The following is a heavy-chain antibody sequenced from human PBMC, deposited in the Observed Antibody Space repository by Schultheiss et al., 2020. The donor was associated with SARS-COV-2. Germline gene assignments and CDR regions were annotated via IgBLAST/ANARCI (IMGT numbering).Heavy chain of an antibody. J-gene: IGHJ4*02. D-gene: IGHD1-1*01. Sequence: GGSLRLSCAVSGFTFGGYAVSWVRQAPGKGLEWVSSISGFGERPFYADSVTGRFTISRDNSKNTVYLQVNSLRVEDTAIYYCAKRSGLVTTGTSLGFDYWGQGTLVTVSS. CDR2: ISGFGERP. CDR3: AKRSGLVTTGTSLGFDY. CDR1: GFTFGGYA. V-gene: IGHV3-23*01.